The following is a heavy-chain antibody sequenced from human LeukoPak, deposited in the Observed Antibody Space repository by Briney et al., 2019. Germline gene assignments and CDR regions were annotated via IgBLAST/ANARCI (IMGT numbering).Heavy chain of an antibody. CDR2: IYYSGST. CDR3: ASLPGGGGTXY. V-gene: IGHV4-59*01. D-gene: IGHD3-16*01. J-gene: IGHJ4*02. Sequence: SQTLSLTCTVSGGSISSYYWSWIRQPPGKGLEWIGYIYYSGSTNYNPSLKSRVTISVDTSKNQFSLKLSSVTAADTAVYYCASLPGGGGTXYXXQGXXXTVS. CDR1: GGSISSYY.